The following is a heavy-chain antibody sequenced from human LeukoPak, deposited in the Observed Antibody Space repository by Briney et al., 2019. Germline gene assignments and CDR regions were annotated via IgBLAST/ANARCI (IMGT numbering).Heavy chain of an antibody. D-gene: IGHD6-13*01. CDR3: AKDIAAYSNSWSPYWYFDL. CDR1: GGTFSNYA. J-gene: IGHJ2*01. V-gene: IGHV1-69*13. Sequence: SVKVSCKASGGTFSNYAISWVRQAPGQGLEWMGGIIPIFRTANYAQQFQDRVTITADESTGTAYMELSSLRSEDTAVYYCAKDIAAYSNSWSPYWYFDLWGRGTLVTVSS. CDR2: IIPIFRTA.